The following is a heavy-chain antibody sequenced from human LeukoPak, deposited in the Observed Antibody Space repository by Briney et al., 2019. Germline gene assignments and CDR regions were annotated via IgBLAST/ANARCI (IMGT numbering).Heavy chain of an antibody. Sequence: SETLSLTCTVSGGSISSSSYYWGWIRQPPGKGLEWIGSIYYSGSTYYNPSLKSRVTISVDTSKNQFSLKLSSVTAADTAVYYCARGGRDSNFDYWGQGTLVTVSS. V-gene: IGHV4-39*07. CDR2: IYYSGST. D-gene: IGHD5-24*01. CDR1: GGSISSSSYY. J-gene: IGHJ4*02. CDR3: ARGGRDSNFDY.